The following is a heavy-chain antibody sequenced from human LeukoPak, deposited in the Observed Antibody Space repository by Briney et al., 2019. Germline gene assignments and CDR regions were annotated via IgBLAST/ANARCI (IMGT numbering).Heavy chain of an antibody. CDR1: GFTVSSNY. V-gene: IGHV3-53*01. CDR2: IYSGGST. D-gene: IGHD3-10*01. CDR3: AKDSSSGSSYYFHGMDV. Sequence: TGGSLRLSCAASGFTVSSNYMSWVRQAPGKGLEWVSVIYSGGSTYYADSVKGRFTISRDNSKNTLYLQMNSLRAEDTAVYYCAKDSSSGSSYYFHGMDVWGQGTTVIVSS. J-gene: IGHJ6*02.